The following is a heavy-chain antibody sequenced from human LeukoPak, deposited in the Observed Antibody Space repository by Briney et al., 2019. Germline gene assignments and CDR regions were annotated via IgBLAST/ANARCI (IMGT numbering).Heavy chain of an antibody. V-gene: IGHV1-69*05. CDR3: ARGYYDSSGYLPPFDY. J-gene: IGHJ4*02. CDR1: GGTFSSYA. CDR2: IIPIFGTA. D-gene: IGHD3-22*01. Sequence: SVKVSCKASGGTFSSYAISWVRQAPGQGLEWMGGIIPIFGTANYAQKFQGRVTITRDTSASTAYMELSSLRSEDTAVYYCARGYYDSSGYLPPFDYWGQGTLVTVSS.